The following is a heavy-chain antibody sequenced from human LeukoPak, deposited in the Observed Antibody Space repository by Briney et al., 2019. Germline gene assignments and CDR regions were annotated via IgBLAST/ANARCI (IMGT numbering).Heavy chain of an antibody. CDR1: GGSISSHY. D-gene: IGHD4-23*01. Sequence: TSETLSLTCTVSGGSISSHYWSWIRQPPGKGLEWIGYIYYSGSTNYNPSLKSRVTISVDTSKNQFSLKLSSVTAADTAVCYCARGSGYDYGGRESSLFDYWGQGTLVTVSS. V-gene: IGHV4-59*11. J-gene: IGHJ4*02. CDR2: IYYSGST. CDR3: ARGSGYDYGGRESSLFDY.